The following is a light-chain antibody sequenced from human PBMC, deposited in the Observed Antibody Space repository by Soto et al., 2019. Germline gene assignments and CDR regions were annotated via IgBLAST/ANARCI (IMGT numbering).Light chain of an antibody. CDR3: QQYDDSPLYT. CDR2: GAN. J-gene: IGKJ2*01. CDR1: ERVDGRY. Sequence: DIVLTQSPGVLSLSPGERATLSCRATERVDGRYLAWYQQKPGQAPRLLIYGANRRATGIPDRFSGSASWTDFTLIISRVEAEDFAVYYCQQYDDSPLYTFGQGTKLEIK. V-gene: IGKV3-20*01.